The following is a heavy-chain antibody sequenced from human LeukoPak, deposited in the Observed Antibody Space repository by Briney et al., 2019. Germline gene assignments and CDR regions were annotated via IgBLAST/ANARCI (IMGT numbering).Heavy chain of an antibody. D-gene: IGHD3-10*01. CDR1: GITFSDYY. J-gene: IGHJ4*02. CDR2: ISSTGSMI. V-gene: IGHV3-11*01. Sequence: GGSLRLSCAASGITFSDYYMSWIRQAPGKGLEWVSYISSTGSMINYADSVKGRFTISRDNAKNSLYLQMNSLRVEDTAVYYCASVLWFGGIFFDYWGQGTLVTVSS. CDR3: ASVLWFGGIFFDY.